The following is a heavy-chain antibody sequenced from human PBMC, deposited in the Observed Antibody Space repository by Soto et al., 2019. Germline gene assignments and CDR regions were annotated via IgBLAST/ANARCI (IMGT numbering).Heavy chain of an antibody. D-gene: IGHD2-21*02. CDR1: GFTFSNAW. CDR3: TTDRVTAVSYWFDP. Sequence: GGSLRLSCAASGFTFSNAWMSWVRQAPGKGLEWVGRIKSKTDGGTTDYAAPVKGRFTISRDDSKNTLYLQMDSLETEDTAVYYCTTDRVTAVSYWFDPWGQGTLVTVSS. V-gene: IGHV3-15*01. J-gene: IGHJ5*02. CDR2: IKSKTDGGTT.